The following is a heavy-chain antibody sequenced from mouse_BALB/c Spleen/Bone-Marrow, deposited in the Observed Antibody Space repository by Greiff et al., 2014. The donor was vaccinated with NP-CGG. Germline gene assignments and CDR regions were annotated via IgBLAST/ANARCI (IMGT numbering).Heavy chain of an antibody. D-gene: IGHD1-1*01. Sequence: VQLQQPGAELVKPGASVKLSCTASGFNIKDTYMHWVKQRPEQGLEWIGRIDPANGNTKYDPKFQGKATITADTSSNIAYLQLSSLTSEDTAVYYCASYYYGSSSFAYWGQGTLVTVSA. CDR1: GFNIKDTY. J-gene: IGHJ3*01. CDR2: IDPANGNT. CDR3: ASYYYGSSSFAY. V-gene: IGHV14-3*02.